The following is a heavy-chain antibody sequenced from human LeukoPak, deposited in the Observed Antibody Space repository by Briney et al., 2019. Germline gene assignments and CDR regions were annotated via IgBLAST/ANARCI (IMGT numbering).Heavy chain of an antibody. CDR2: IKSKTDGGTA. J-gene: IGHJ3*02. Sequence: GGSLRLSCAASGFTFSNAWMSWVRQAPGKGLEWVGRIKSKTDGGTADYAAPVKGRFTISRDDSKNTLYLQMNSLKTEDTAVYYCTTWSYGGNSDDAFDIWGQGTMVTVSS. D-gene: IGHD4-23*01. V-gene: IGHV3-15*01. CDR3: TTWSYGGNSDDAFDI. CDR1: GFTFSNAW.